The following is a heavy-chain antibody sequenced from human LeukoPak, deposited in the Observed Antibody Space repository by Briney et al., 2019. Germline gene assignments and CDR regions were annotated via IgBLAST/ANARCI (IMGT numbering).Heavy chain of an antibody. D-gene: IGHD3-22*01. V-gene: IGHV3-23*01. CDR1: DFILSTYA. CDR3: AKAVDGRGYYFERGADF. J-gene: IGHJ4*02. CDR2: ISGNGAHP. Sequence: PGGSLRLSCTASDFILSTYAMSWVRQAPGKGLEWVSRISGNGAHPYYADSVRGRFSISRDFSRNAVFLQMSSLRVEDTATYYCAKAVDGRGYYFERGADFWGQGTMVTVSS.